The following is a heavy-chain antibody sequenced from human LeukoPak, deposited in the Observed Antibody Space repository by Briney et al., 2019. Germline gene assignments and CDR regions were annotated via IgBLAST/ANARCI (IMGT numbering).Heavy chain of an antibody. D-gene: IGHD3-3*01. CDR3: AKAPRHDLADFYFDY. V-gene: IGHV3-23*01. CDR2: ISGSGGST. Sequence: PGGSLRLSCAASGFSFSNYAMTWVRQAPGKGLEWVSGISGSGGSTWYADSVKVRFTISRANSKNMIYLQMSSLRAEDTALYYCAKAPRHDLADFYFDYWGQGTLVTVSS. CDR1: GFSFSNYA. J-gene: IGHJ4*02.